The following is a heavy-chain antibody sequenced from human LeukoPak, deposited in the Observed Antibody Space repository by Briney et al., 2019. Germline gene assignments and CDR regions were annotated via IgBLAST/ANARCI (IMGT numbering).Heavy chain of an antibody. D-gene: IGHD3-9*01. CDR2: ISWNSGSI. CDR3: ARGAYYDILTGYYTGPFDY. V-gene: IGHV3-9*01. Sequence: PGGSLRLSCAASGFTFDDYAMHWVRQAPGKGLEWASGISWNSGSIGYADSVKGRFTISRDNAKNSLYLQMNSLRAEDTALYYCARGAYYDILTGYYTGPFDYWGQGTLVTVSS. J-gene: IGHJ4*02. CDR1: GFTFDDYA.